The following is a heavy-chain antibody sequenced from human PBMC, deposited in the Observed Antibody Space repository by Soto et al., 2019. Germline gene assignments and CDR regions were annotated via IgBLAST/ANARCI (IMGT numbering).Heavy chain of an antibody. CDR3: ARKFSSSSFYFDY. V-gene: IGHV3-23*01. Sequence: GALRLSCAASGFPFSSYAMSWVRHAPDKGLEWVSAIGFRGDSTYYADSVKGRFTISRDNSKNTLYLQVSSLRAEDTAVYYCARKFSSSSFYFDYWGQGTLVTVSS. D-gene: IGHD6-6*01. CDR1: GFPFSSYA. J-gene: IGHJ4*02. CDR2: IGFRGDST.